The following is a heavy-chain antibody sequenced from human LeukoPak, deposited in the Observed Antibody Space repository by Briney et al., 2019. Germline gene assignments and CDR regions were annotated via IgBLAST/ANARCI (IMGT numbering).Heavy chain of an antibody. J-gene: IGHJ4*02. CDR3: AKESVDTAMVN. CDR1: GFTFDDYA. V-gene: IGHV3-9*01. D-gene: IGHD5-18*01. CDR2: ISWNSGSI. Sequence: SLRLSCAASGFTFDDYAMHWVRQAPGKGLEWVSGISWNSGSIGYADSVKGRFTISRDNAKNSLYLQMNSLRAEDTALYYCAKESVDTAMVNWGQGTLVTVSS.